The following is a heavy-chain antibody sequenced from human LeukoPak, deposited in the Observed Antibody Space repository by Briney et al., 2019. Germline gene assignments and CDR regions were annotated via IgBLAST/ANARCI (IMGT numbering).Heavy chain of an antibody. CDR1: GGSISSSTFY. V-gene: IGHV4-39*07. D-gene: IGHD1-26*01. CDR3: ARMTVGTTYLDY. Sequence: SETLSLTCTVSGGSISSSTFYWGWIRQPPGKGLEWIGSLYYSGSTYYNPSLKSRLTMSLDTSKNQFSLKLSSVTAADTAVYYCARMTVGTTYLDYWGQGALVTVSS. J-gene: IGHJ4*02. CDR2: LYYSGST.